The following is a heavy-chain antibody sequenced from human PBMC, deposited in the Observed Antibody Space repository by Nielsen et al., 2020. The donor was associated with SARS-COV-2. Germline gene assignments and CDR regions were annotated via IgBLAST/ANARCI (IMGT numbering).Heavy chain of an antibody. Sequence: ESLKISCAASGFTFDDYGMSWIRQPPGKGLEWIGYIYYSGSTNYNPSLKSRVTISVDTSKNQFSLKLSSVTAADTAVYYCARDGGVHDSSGYYDWFDPWGQGTLVTVSS. CDR3: ARDGGVHDSSGYYDWFDP. V-gene: IGHV4-59*01. CDR2: IYYSGST. D-gene: IGHD3-22*01. J-gene: IGHJ5*02. CDR1: GFTFDDYG.